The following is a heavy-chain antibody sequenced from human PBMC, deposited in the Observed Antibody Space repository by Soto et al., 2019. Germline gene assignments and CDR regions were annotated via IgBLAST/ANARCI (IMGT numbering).Heavy chain of an antibody. CDR1: GGTFSSYA. Sequence: QVQLVQSGAAVNKTGSSVKVSCKASGGTFSSYAISWVRQAPGQGLEWMGGIIPIFGTANYAQKFQGRVTIIADEATSTAYMELSSLRSEDTAVYYCARDPGGGAVAGDYWGQGTLVTVSS. V-gene: IGHV1-69*01. D-gene: IGHD6-19*01. CDR3: ARDPGGGAVAGDY. CDR2: IIPIFGTA. J-gene: IGHJ4*02.